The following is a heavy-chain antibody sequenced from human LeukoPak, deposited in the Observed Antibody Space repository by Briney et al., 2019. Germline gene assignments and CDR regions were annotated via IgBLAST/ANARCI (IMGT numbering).Heavy chain of an antibody. CDR3: ASDYGGSSPFDY. CDR1: GFTFSSYE. J-gene: IGHJ4*02. D-gene: IGHD4-23*01. CDR2: ISSSGSTI. Sequence: GGSLRLSCAASGFTFSSYEMHWVRQAPGKGLEWVSYISSSGSTIYYADSVKGRFTISRDNAKNSLYLQMNSLRAEDTAVYYCASDYGGSSPFDYWGQGTLVTVSS. V-gene: IGHV3-48*03.